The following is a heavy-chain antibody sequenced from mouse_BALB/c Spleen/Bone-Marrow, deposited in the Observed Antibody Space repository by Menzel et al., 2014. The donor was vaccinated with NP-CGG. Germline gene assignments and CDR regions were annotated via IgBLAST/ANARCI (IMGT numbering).Heavy chain of an antibody. V-gene: IGHV1S22*01. D-gene: IGHD1-1*01. CDR3: RSYDYAMDY. CDR2: IYPGSGST. Sequence: LQQSGSALVRPGASVKLYCKASGYTFPSYWMHWVRQRPGQGLEWIGNIYPGSGSTNYDEKFKSKATLTVDTSSSTAHMQLSSLTSEDSAVYYCRSYDYAMDYWGQGTSVTVSS. J-gene: IGHJ4*01. CDR1: GYTFPSYW.